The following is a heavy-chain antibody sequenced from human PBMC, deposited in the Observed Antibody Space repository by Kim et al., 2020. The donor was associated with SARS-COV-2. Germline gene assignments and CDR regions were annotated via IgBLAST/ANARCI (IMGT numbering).Heavy chain of an antibody. D-gene: IGHD6-13*01. V-gene: IGHV3-23*01. CDR1: GFTFSSYA. CDR3: AKNHEGGSSGLGFDP. Sequence: GGSLRLSCAASGFTFSSYAMSWVRQAPGKGLEWVSAISGSGGSTYYADSVKGRFTISRDNSKNTLYLQMNSLRAEDTAVYYCAKNHEGGSSGLGFDPWGQGTLVTVSS. J-gene: IGHJ5*02. CDR2: ISGSGGST.